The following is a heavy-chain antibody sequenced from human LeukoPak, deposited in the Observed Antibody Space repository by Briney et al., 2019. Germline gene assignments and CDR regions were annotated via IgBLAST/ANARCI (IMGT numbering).Heavy chain of an antibody. CDR1: GFTFSNYG. Sequence: SGGSLRLSCAASGFTFSNYGIHWVRQAPGEGVGGGAFIWYDGSDQIYAGSGKGRFTISRDNSKNTLHLQMNSLRDEERAVYYCAKSIAVAGLGGGRIFDYWGQGTLVTVSS. CDR3: AKSIAVAGLGGGRIFDY. CDR2: IWYDGSDQ. J-gene: IGHJ4*02. D-gene: IGHD6-19*01. V-gene: IGHV3-30*02.